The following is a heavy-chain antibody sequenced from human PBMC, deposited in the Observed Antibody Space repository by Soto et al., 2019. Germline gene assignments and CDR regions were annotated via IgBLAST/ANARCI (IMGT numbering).Heavy chain of an antibody. Sequence: AGGSLRLSCAASGFTFSSYGMHWVRQAPGKGLEWVAVISYDGSNKYYADSVKGRFTISRDNSKNTLYLQMNSLRAEDTAAYYCAKDSYYYGSGTHYGMDVWGQGTTVTVSS. D-gene: IGHD3-10*01. CDR1: GFTFSSYG. V-gene: IGHV3-30*18. CDR3: AKDSYYYGSGTHYGMDV. J-gene: IGHJ6*02. CDR2: ISYDGSNK.